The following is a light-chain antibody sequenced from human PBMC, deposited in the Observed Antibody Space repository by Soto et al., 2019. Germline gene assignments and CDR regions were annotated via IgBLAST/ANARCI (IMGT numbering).Light chain of an antibody. V-gene: IGLV2-14*03. Sequence: QSVLTQPASVSGSPGQSITISCIGTSSDVGGYNFVSWYQQHPGEAPKLIIFDVSHRPSGISTRFSGSKSGNTASLTISGLQAEDEADYYCSSYSIRSPPDYVFGTGTKVTVL. CDR2: DVS. CDR3: SSYSIRSPPDYV. J-gene: IGLJ1*01. CDR1: SSDVGGYNF.